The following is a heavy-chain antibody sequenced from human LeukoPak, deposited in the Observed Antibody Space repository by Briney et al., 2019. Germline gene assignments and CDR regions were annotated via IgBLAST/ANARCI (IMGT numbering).Heavy chain of an antibody. D-gene: IGHD3-10*01. J-gene: IGHJ5*01. CDR2: IKRDGNGK. Sequence: GGSLRLSCAASGFTFSRYWMNWVRQAPGKGLEWVANIKRDGNGKYYVDSVKGRFSISRDNAKNSLYLQMDSLRAEDTAVYYCAKEGAYPIITYDSWGQGALVTVSS. CDR3: AKEGAYPIITYDS. V-gene: IGHV3-7*01. CDR1: GFTFSRYW.